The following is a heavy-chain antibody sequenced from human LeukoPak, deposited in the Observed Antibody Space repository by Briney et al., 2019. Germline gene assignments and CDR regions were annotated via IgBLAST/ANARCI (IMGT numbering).Heavy chain of an antibody. Sequence: SETLSLTCSVSGFSIGRGYYWGWIRQSPEKGLEWIGRLYHSGSTYSNPSLSSRVSMSVDTSKNHFSLKLTSMTAADTAVYYCARDGSSGWVFWGQGTLVTVSS. V-gene: IGHV4-38-2*02. D-gene: IGHD6-19*01. J-gene: IGHJ4*02. CDR2: LYHSGST. CDR3: ARDGSSGWVF. CDR1: GFSIGRGYY.